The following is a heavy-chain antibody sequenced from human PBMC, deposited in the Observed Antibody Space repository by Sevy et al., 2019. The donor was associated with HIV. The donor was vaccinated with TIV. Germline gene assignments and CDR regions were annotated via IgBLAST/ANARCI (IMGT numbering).Heavy chain of an antibody. CDR2: INHSGST. CDR3: ARGVITMVQGVISYFDY. J-gene: IGHJ4*02. Sequence: SETLSLTCAVYGGSFSGYYWSWIRQPPGKGLEWIGEINHSGSTNYNPSLKSRVTILLDTSKNQFCLKLSSVTAADTAVYYCARGVITMVQGVISYFDYWGQGTLVTVSS. D-gene: IGHD3-10*01. CDR1: GGSFSGYY. V-gene: IGHV4-34*01.